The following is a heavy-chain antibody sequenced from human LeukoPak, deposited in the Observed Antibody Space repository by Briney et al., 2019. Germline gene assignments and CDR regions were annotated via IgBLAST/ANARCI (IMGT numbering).Heavy chain of an antibody. Sequence: GGSLRLSCALSGLTFSNYWMSWVRQAPGKGLEWVANIKQDGSDKYYVDSVKSRFTISRDNAKNSLYLQMNSLRAEDTAVYYCARDYVLDYWGQGTLVTVSS. CDR3: ARDYVLDY. D-gene: IGHD3-10*02. CDR2: IKQDGSDK. CDR1: GLTFSNYW. J-gene: IGHJ4*02. V-gene: IGHV3-7*01.